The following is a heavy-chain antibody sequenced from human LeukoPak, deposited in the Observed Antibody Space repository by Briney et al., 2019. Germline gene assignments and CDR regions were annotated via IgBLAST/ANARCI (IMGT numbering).Heavy chain of an antibody. D-gene: IGHD4-17*01. V-gene: IGHV4-4*07. CDR1: GDSISRYY. Sequence: SEALSLTCTVSGDSISRYYWSWIRQPAGKGLEWIGRIYTSGSTNYNPSLKSRVTMSVDTSKNQFSLKLSSVTAADTAVYYCARGTLTTVTTLGAYYYYYMDVWGKGTTVTISS. CDR2: IYTSGST. CDR3: ARGTLTTVTTLGAYYYYYMDV. J-gene: IGHJ6*03.